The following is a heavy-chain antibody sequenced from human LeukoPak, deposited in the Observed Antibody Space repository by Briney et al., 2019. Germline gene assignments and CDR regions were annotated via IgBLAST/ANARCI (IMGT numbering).Heavy chain of an antibody. D-gene: IGHD3-22*01. Sequence: ASVKVSCKASGYTFTGYYMHWVRQAPGQGLEWRGRINPNSGGTNYAQKFQGRVTMTRDPSISTAYMELSRLKSDDTAVYYCARAQYPDYYDSSGYWFFSWGQGTLVTVSS. CDR3: ARAQYPDYYDSSGYWFFS. J-gene: IGHJ5*02. CDR1: GYTFTGYY. V-gene: IGHV1-2*06. CDR2: INPNSGGT.